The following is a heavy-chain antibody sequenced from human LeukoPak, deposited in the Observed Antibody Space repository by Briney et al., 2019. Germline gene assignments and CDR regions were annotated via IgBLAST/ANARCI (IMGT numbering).Heavy chain of an antibody. V-gene: IGHV3-7*01. Sequence: GGSLRLSCVGSGFTFSDYWMTWVRQAPGKGLEWVANIKPDANEKHYVDSVKGRFTISRDNAKNSLYLQMNSLRAGDTAVYYCAREVLSITMIVVPHEDAFDIWGQGTMVTVSS. D-gene: IGHD3-22*01. CDR2: IKPDANEK. CDR3: AREVLSITMIVVPHEDAFDI. CDR1: GFTFSDYW. J-gene: IGHJ3*02.